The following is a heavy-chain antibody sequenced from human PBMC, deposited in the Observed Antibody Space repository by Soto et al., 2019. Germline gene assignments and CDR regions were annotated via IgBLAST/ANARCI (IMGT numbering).Heavy chain of an antibody. Sequence: EVQLVESGGGLVKPGGSLRLSCVASGFTFSSYSMNWVRQAPGKGLEWVSSISDSSNYIYYGDSVKGRFTISRDNAKNSLYLQINSLRAEATAVYYCGREPPYGDYAIYYWGQGSLVTVSS. CDR3: GREPPYGDYAIYY. D-gene: IGHD4-17*01. CDR2: ISDSSNYI. J-gene: IGHJ4*02. V-gene: IGHV3-21*01. CDR1: GFTFSSYS.